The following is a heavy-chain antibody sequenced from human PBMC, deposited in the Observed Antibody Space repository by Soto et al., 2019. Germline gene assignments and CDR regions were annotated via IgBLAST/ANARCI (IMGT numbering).Heavy chain of an antibody. CDR3: AKDEYSSSPFDY. CDR2: ISGSGGST. V-gene: IGHV3-23*01. D-gene: IGHD6-6*01. J-gene: IGHJ4*02. CDR1: GFTFSSYA. Sequence: EVQLLESGGGLVQPGGSLRLSCAASGFTFSSYAMSWVRQAPGKGLEWVSAISGSGGSTYYADSVKGRFTISRDKSKNTLYLQMNSLRAEDTAGYYCAKDEYSSSPFDYWGQGTLVTVSS.